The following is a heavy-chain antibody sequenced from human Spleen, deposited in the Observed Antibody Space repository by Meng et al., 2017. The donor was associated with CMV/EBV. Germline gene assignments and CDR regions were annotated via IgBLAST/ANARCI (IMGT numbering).Heavy chain of an antibody. V-gene: IGHV2-5*01. J-gene: IGHJ6*02. CDR2: IYWNDDK. CDR3: ARIPTQSYYYYYGMDV. Sequence: SGPTLVKPTQTLTLTCTFSGFSLSTSGVGVGWIRQPPGKALEWLALIYWNDDKRYSPSLKSRLTITKDTSKNQVVLTMTNMDPVDTATYYCARIPTQSYYYYYGMDVWGQGTTVTVSS. CDR1: GFSLSTSGVG. D-gene: IGHD1-1*01.